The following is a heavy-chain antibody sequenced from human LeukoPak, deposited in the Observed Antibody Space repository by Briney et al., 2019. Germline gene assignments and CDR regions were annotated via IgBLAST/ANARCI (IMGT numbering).Heavy chain of an antibody. CDR1: GFTFSSDS. CDR2: ISSGSSYI. CDR3: ARDVALTSTSRYFGGEEYYYGMDG. Sequence: GGSLRLSCAAPGFTFSSDSMNWVRQTPGKGLEWVSSISSGSSYIFYADSVKGRITISRDNANNSLNLQMNSLRAEDPAVYYCARDVALTSTSRYFGGEEYYYGMDGWGQGTTVTVSS. D-gene: IGHD2-2*01. J-gene: IGHJ6*02. V-gene: IGHV3-21*01.